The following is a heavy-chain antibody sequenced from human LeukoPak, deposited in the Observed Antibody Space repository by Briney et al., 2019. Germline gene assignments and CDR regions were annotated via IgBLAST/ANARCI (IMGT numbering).Heavy chain of an antibody. CDR1: GGSISSPNW. D-gene: IGHD6-6*01. CDR3: ARPIAARARYFDY. Sequence: SETLSLTCAVSGGSISSPNWWSWVRQPPGKGLEWIGEIYHGGNTNYNPSLKSRVAISVDKSKNQFSLKLSSVTAADTAVYYCARPIAARARYFDYWGQGTLVTVSS. V-gene: IGHV4-4*02. J-gene: IGHJ4*02. CDR2: IYHGGNT.